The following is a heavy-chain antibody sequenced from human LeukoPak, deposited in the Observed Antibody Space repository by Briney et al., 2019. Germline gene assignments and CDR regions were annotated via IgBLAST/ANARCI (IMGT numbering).Heavy chain of an antibody. Sequence: ASVKVSCKASGYTFTSYDINWVRQATGQGLEWMGWMNPNSGNTGYAQKFQGRVTMTKNTSISTAYMELSSLRSEDTAVYYRARGPTYDSSGYKFDYWGQGTLVTVSS. CDR3: ARGPTYDSSGYKFDY. CDR1: GYTFTSYD. CDR2: MNPNSGNT. V-gene: IGHV1-8*01. J-gene: IGHJ4*02. D-gene: IGHD3-22*01.